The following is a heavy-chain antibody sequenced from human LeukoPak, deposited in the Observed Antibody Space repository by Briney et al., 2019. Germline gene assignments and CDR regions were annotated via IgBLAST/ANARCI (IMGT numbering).Heavy chain of an antibody. V-gene: IGHV3-74*01. J-gene: IGHJ6*02. CDR3: ARDYVDTANFYYGLDV. Sequence: GGSLRLSCTASESTFSEYWMHWVRQVPGKGLVWVSRISTEVNTASYADSVKGRFIISRDNAKNTLYLQMRSLRAEDTGVYYCARDYVDTANFYYGLDVWGQGTTVTVAS. D-gene: IGHD5-18*01. CDR1: ESTFSEYW. CDR2: ISTEVNTA.